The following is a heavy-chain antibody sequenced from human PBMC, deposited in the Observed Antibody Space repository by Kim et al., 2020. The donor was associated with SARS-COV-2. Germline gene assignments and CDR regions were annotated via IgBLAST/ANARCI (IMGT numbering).Heavy chain of an antibody. Sequence: GGSLRLSCAASGFTFSSYWMHWVREVPGKGLVWVSRINTDGSNTIYADSVKGRFTISRDNAKNTLYLQMNSLRAEDTAVYYCARDQSRAGPTTVDYWGQGTLVTVSS. V-gene: IGHV3-74*01. CDR1: GFTFSSYW. CDR3: ARDQSRAGPTTVDY. CDR2: INTDGSNT. D-gene: IGHD1-26*01. J-gene: IGHJ4*02.